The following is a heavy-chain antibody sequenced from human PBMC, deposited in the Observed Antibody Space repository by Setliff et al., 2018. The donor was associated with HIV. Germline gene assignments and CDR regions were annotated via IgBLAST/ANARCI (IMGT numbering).Heavy chain of an antibody. CDR2: VYYNGGT. Sequence: PSETLSLTCTVSGGSIRSYYWSWIRQPPGKGLEWIGYVYYNGGTQYNPSLKSRVTMSVDTSKNQFSLKLSSVTAADTAVYYCARAYFGSGIYYWGQGTLVTVSS. J-gene: IGHJ4*02. V-gene: IGHV4-59*08. D-gene: IGHD3-10*01. CDR3: ARAYFGSGIYY. CDR1: GGSIRSYY.